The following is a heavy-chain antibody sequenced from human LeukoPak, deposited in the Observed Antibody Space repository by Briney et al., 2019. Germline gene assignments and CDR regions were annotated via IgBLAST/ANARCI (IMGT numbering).Heavy chain of an antibody. CDR3: ARRRQDTAMVNYYYYMDV. D-gene: IGHD5-18*01. CDR1: GGSISSSSNY. J-gene: IGHJ6*03. V-gene: IGHV4-39*07. Sequence: SETLSLTCTVSGGSISSSSNYWGWIRQPPGKGLEWIGSLYYSGSTFYNPSLKSRVTISADTSKNQFSLKLSSVTAADTAVYYCARRRQDTAMVNYYYYMDVWGKGTTVTVSS. CDR2: LYYSGST.